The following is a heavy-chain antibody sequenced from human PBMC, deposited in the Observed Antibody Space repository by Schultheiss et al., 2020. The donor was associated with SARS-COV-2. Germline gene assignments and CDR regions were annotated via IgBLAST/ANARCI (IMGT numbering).Heavy chain of an antibody. D-gene: IGHD3-9*01. CDR1: GFTFSSYW. CDR2: VSHDGNNK. V-gene: IGHV3-30*03. Sequence: GGSLRLSCAASGFTFSSYWMSWVRQAPGKGLEWVAVVSHDGNNKYYADSVKGRFTISRDNAKNTLYLQMNSLRAGDTAVYYCARGLAGGLDGWGQGTTVTVSS. CDR3: ARGLAGGLDG. J-gene: IGHJ6*02.